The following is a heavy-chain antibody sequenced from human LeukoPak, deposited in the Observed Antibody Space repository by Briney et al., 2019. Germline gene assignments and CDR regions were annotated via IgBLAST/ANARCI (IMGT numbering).Heavy chain of an antibody. CDR3: ARGDLALSGTREYYYYYGMDV. J-gene: IGHJ6*02. CDR2: IYYSERA. CDR1: GGSVSNYD. Sequence: SETLSLTCTVSGGSVSNYDWNWIRQVPGKGLEWIGFIYYSERATYNPSLKSRVTISINTSKNQFSLKLTSVTTADTAVYYCARGDLALSGTREYYYYYGMDVWGQGTTVTVSS. V-gene: IGHV4-59*02. D-gene: IGHD3-16*01.